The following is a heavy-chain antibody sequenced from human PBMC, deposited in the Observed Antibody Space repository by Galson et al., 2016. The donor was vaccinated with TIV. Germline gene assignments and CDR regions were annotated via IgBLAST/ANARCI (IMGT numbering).Heavy chain of an antibody. D-gene: IGHD5-18*01. CDR2: ISYGGNNK. Sequence: SLRLSCAASGFIFSDYAIHWVRQAPGKGLEWVALISYGGNNKFYGDSVKGRFTISRDNSKNTVSLQMNSLRAEDTAVYYFAKDAGYSYGYDYGMDVWGQGTTVAVSS. CDR1: GFIFSDYA. CDR3: AKDAGYSYGYDYGMDV. J-gene: IGHJ6*02. V-gene: IGHV3-30*18.